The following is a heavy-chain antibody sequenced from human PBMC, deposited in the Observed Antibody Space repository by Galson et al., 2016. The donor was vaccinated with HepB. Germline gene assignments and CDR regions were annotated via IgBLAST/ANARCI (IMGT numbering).Heavy chain of an antibody. J-gene: IGHJ5*02. CDR3: VRKRYYYENKKGCFDL. CDR2: IDHSERES. CDR1: GFSLSSYW. V-gene: IGHV3-7*03. D-gene: IGHD3-22*01. Sequence: SLRLSCAASGFSLSSYWMSWVRQAPGKGLEWVASIDHSERESDYVDSVKGRLTIFGDNAKNALYLQMNSLRVEDTAVYHCVRKRYYYENKKGCFDLWGQGALVTVS.